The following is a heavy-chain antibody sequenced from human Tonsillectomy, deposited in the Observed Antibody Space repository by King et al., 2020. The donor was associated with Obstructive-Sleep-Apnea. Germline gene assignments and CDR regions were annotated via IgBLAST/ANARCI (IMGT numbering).Heavy chain of an antibody. D-gene: IGHD3-10*01. CDR1: GGSISSYY. CDR2: IYYTGST. Sequence: QLQESGPGLVKPSETLSLTCTVSGGSISSYYWTWIRQPPGKRLEWIGYIYYTGSTNYNPSLRSRVTISVDTSKNQFSLTLSSVTAADTAVYYCARAPYGSGIIDWFDPWGQGTLAT. CDR3: ARAPYGSGIIDWFDP. J-gene: IGHJ5*02. V-gene: IGHV4-59*01.